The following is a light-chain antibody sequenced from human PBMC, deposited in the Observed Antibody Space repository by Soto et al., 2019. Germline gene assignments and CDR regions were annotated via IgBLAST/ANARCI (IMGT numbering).Light chain of an antibody. J-gene: IGKJ1*01. CDR1: QSVSSX. CDR3: QXXNNWPPWT. Sequence: EIVMTQSPATLSVSPGERATLSCRASQSVSSXXAWYQQKPGQAPRLLIYGASTRATGIPARFSGSGSGTXFXXXXXXXXXXDFAVYYCQXXNNWPPWTFGQGTKVEIK. V-gene: IGKV3-15*01. CDR2: GAS.